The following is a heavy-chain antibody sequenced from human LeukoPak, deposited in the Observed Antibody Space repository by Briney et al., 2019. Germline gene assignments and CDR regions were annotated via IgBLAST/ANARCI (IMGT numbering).Heavy chain of an antibody. J-gene: IGHJ4*02. Sequence: ASVKVSCKASGGTFSSYAISWVRQAPGQGLEWMGGIIPIFGTANYAQKFQGRVTITADESTSTAYMELSSLRSEDTAVYYCARLGIYYESREEWYFDYWGQGTLVTVPS. D-gene: IGHD3-22*01. CDR1: GGTFSSYA. V-gene: IGHV1-69*13. CDR2: IIPIFGTA. CDR3: ARLGIYYESREEWYFDY.